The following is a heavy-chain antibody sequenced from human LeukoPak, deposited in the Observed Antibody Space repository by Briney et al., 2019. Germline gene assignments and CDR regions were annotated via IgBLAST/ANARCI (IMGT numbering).Heavy chain of an antibody. Sequence: PGGSLRLSCAASGFSFRTYSVHWVRQAPGKGLECVAAISYDGGSGHYADSVKGRFTISRDNAKNTLYLHMNSLRAEDTAMYYCARQSNCVLDYWGQGTLVTVSS. J-gene: IGHJ4*02. CDR1: GFSFRTYS. D-gene: IGHD7-27*01. CDR2: ISYDGGSG. CDR3: ARQSNCVLDY. V-gene: IGHV3-30*04.